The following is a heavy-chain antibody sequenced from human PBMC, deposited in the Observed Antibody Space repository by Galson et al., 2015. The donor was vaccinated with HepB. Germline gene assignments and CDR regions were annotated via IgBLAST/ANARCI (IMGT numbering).Heavy chain of an antibody. J-gene: IGHJ6*02. CDR1: GDSISTSTYH. V-gene: IGHV4-39*01. D-gene: IGHD6-13*01. CDR3: ARVPGTIYFYGMDV. CDR2: MYYYGSS. Sequence: SETLSLTCTVSGDSISTSTYHWGWIRQPPGKGLEWIGSMYYYGSSDYNPSLKSRVTIAVDSSKNQFSLKLRSVTPEDTAVYYCARVPGTIYFYGMDVWGQGTTVTVSS.